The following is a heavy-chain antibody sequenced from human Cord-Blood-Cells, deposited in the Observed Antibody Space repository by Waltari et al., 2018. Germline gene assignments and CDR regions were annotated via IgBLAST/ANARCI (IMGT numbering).Heavy chain of an antibody. V-gene: IGHV4-4*02. J-gene: IGHJ4*02. CDR3: ARDEGVATTRGGYFDY. D-gene: IGHD5-12*01. Sequence: QVQLQESGPGLVKPSGTLSLTCAVSGGSISSSNWWSWVRQPPGKGLEWIREIYHSGDTNDNPSLKSRVTISVDKAKNQFSLKRSSVTAAATAVYYCARDEGVATTRGGYFDYWGQGTLVTVSS. CDR1: GGSISSSNW. CDR2: IYHSGDT.